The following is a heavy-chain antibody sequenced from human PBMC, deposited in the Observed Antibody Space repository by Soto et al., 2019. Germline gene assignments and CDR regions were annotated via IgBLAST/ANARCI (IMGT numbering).Heavy chain of an antibody. Sequence: QVQLVQSGAEVKKPGSSVKVSCKASGGTFSSYAISWVRQAPGQGLEWMGGIIPIFGTANYAQKFQGRVTITADESPSTAYMELSNLRSEDTAVYYCARSWSRRIYYYYGIDVWGQGTTVTVSS. CDR2: IIPIFGTA. J-gene: IGHJ6*02. CDR3: ARSWSRRIYYYYGIDV. CDR1: GGTFSSYA. D-gene: IGHD2-15*01. V-gene: IGHV1-69*01.